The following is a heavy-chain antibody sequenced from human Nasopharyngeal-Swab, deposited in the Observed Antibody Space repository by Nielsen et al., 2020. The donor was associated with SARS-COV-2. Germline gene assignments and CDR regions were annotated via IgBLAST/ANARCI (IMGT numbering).Heavy chain of an antibody. J-gene: IGHJ6*02. D-gene: IGHD2-2*01. CDR3: ARDIVVVPAAIHYYYYGMDV. Sequence: ASVQVSCKASGYTFTSYYMHWVRQAPGQGLEWMGIINPSGGSTSYAQKFQGRVTMTRDTSTSTVYMELSSLRSEDTAVYYCARDIVVVPAAIHYYYYGMDVWGQGTTVTVSS. V-gene: IGHV1-46*01. CDR2: INPSGGST. CDR1: GYTFTSYY.